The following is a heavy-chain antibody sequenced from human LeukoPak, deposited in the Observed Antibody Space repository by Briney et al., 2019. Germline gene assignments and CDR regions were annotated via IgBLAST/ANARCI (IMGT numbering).Heavy chain of an antibody. V-gene: IGHV3-74*01. Sequence: GGSLRLSCAASGFTFSGYWMHWVRQAPGKGLEWVSRINIDGATTNYADSVKGRYTISRDNAKNTLHLQMNSLRADDTAVYYCVRGAVGTGVWFDPWGQGTLVTVSS. CDR3: VRGAVGTGVWFDP. J-gene: IGHJ5*02. CDR2: INIDGATT. CDR1: GFTFSGYW. D-gene: IGHD1-26*01.